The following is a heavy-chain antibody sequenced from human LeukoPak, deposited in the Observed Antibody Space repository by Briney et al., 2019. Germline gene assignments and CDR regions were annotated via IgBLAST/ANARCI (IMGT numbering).Heavy chain of an antibody. Sequence: GGSLRLSCAASGFTFSSYSMNWVRQAPGKGLEWVSSISSSSSSYIYYADSVKGRFTISRDNAKNSLYLQMNSLRAEDTAVYYCAKDGIAARPFYYYYMDVWGKGTTVTVSS. D-gene: IGHD6-6*01. CDR3: AKDGIAARPFYYYYMDV. CDR2: ISSSSSSYI. J-gene: IGHJ6*03. CDR1: GFTFSSYS. V-gene: IGHV3-21*01.